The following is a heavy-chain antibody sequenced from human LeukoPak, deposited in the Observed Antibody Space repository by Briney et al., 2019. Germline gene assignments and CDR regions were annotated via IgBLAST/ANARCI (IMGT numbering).Heavy chain of an antibody. CDR1: GSTFSSYW. CDR3: ARGGREPFDY. Sequence: PGGSLRLSCAASGSTFSSYWMSWVRQAPGKGLEWVANIKKDGSEKYYVDSVRGRFTISRDNAKNSLYLQMNSLRAEDTAMYYCARGGREPFDYWGQGTLVTVSS. V-gene: IGHV3-7*01. CDR2: IKKDGSEK. D-gene: IGHD1-26*01. J-gene: IGHJ4*02.